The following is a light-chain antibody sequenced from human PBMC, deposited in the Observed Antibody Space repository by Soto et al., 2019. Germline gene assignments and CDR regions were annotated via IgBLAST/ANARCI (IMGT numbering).Light chain of an antibody. Sequence: QSALTQPASVSGSPGQSITISCTGTSSDIGAFTFVSWYQQHPGKVPKLMIFDVNRRPSGMSDRFSGSKSGNTASLTISGLQAEDEGDYYCSSYATSSTHVFGSGTKVTVL. J-gene: IGLJ1*01. CDR3: SSYATSSTHV. V-gene: IGLV2-14*03. CDR1: SSDIGAFTF. CDR2: DVN.